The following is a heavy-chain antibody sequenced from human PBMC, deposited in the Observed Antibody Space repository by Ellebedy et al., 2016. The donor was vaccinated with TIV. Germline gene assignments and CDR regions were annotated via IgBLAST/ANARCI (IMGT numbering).Heavy chain of an antibody. D-gene: IGHD6-19*01. V-gene: IGHV3-21*01. CDR1: GFTFSSYS. CDR2: ISSSSSYI. Sequence: PGGSLRLSCAASGFTFSSYSMNRVRQAPGKGLEWVSSISSSSSYIYYADSVKGRFTISRDNAKNSLYLQMNSLRAEDTAVYYCVREGGIAVAGNYYYGMDVWGQGTTVTVSS. CDR3: VREGGIAVAGNYYYGMDV. J-gene: IGHJ6*02.